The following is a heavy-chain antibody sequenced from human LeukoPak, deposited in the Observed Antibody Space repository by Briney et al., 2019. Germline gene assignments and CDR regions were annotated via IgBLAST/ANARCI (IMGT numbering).Heavy chain of an antibody. CDR3: ARGHNCSSTSCQDH. D-gene: IGHD2-2*01. J-gene: IGHJ4*02. V-gene: IGHV4-4*07. CDR2: IYTSGST. Sequence: SETLSLTCTVSGGSISSYYWSWIRQPAGKGLEWIGRIYTSGSTNYNPSLKSRVTMSVDTSKNQFSLKLSSVTAADTAVYYCARGHNCSSTSCQDHWGQGTLVTVSS. CDR1: GGSISSYY.